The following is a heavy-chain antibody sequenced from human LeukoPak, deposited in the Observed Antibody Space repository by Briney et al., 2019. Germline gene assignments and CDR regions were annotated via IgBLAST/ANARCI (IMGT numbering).Heavy chain of an antibody. CDR2: ISDDGRDI. Sequence: MXWXXXXPGKGLEGVALISDDGRDIYYADSVKGRFTISRDNSENTLFLQMNSLRAEDTAVYYCATLQTGYTLDYWGQGTLVTVSS. J-gene: IGHJ4*02. V-gene: IGHV3-30*03. D-gene: IGHD6-13*01. CDR3: ATLQTGYTLDY.